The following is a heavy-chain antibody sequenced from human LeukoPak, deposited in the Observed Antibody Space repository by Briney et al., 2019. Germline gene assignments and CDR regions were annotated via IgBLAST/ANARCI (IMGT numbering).Heavy chain of an antibody. CDR3: ARDCPPSSSCVYYYYYYGMDV. CDR2: ISAYNSNT. CDR1: GYTFTSYG. V-gene: IGHV1-18*01. D-gene: IGHD6-13*01. J-gene: IGHJ6*02. Sequence: ASVRVSCKASGYTFTSYGISWVRQAPGQGLEWMGWISAYNSNTNYAQKLQGRVTMTTDTSTSTAYMELRSLRSDDTAVYYCARDCPPSSSCVYYYYYYGMDVWGQGTTVTVSS.